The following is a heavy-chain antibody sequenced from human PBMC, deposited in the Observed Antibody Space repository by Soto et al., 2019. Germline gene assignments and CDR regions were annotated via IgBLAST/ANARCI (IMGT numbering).Heavy chain of an antibody. CDR1: GYTFTSYA. D-gene: IGHD2-15*01. J-gene: IGHJ3*02. CDR2: INAGNGNT. Sequence: ASVKVSCKASGYTFTSYAMHWVRQAPGQRLEWMGWINAGNGNTKYSQKFQGRVTITRDTSASTAYMELSSLRSEDTAVYYCARAVLKRKDFVVVVAAFAFDIWGQGTMVT. V-gene: IGHV1-3*01. CDR3: ARAVLKRKDFVVVVAAFAFDI.